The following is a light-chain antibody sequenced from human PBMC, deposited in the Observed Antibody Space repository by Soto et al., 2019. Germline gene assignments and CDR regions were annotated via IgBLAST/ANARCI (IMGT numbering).Light chain of an antibody. Sequence: EIVLTQSPGTLSLSPGERATLSCRASQSVSSSYSAWYQQKPGQAPRLLIYGASSRATGIPARFSGSGSGTDFTLTINRLEPEDFAVYFCQQYGSSPRTFGLGTKVDIK. CDR2: GAS. CDR3: QQYGSSPRT. CDR1: QSVSSSY. V-gene: IGKV3-20*01. J-gene: IGKJ1*01.